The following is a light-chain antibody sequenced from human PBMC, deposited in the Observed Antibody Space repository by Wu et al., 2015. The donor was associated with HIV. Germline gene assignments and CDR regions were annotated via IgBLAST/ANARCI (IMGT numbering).Light chain of an antibody. Sequence: EIVLTQSPATLSLSPGERATLSCRASQRISSYLAWFQQKPGQAPRLLIYDASNRAAGIPARFSGSGSGTDFTLTISSLEPEDFALYYCQQHSNWPLTFGQGTRLEIK. CDR1: QRISSY. V-gene: IGKV3-11*01. CDR2: DAS. CDR3: QQHSNWPLT. J-gene: IGKJ5*01.